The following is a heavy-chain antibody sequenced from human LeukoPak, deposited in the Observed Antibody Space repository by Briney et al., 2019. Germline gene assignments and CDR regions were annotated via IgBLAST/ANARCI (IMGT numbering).Heavy chain of an antibody. CDR3: AKEDVDYDSSGPTMRNSGMDV. V-gene: IGHV3-23*01. D-gene: IGHD3-22*01. CDR1: GFTFSSYA. Sequence: PGGSLRLSCAASGFTFSSYAMSWVRQAPGKGLEWVSAISGSGGSTYYADSVKGRFTISRDNSKNTLYLQMNSLRAEDTAVYYCAKEDVDYDSSGPTMRNSGMDVWGQGTTVTVSS. J-gene: IGHJ6*02. CDR2: ISGSGGST.